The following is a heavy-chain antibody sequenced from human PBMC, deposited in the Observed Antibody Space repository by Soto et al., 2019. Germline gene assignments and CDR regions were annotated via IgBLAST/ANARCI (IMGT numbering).Heavy chain of an antibody. Sequence: SQTLSLTCAISGDSVSSNSAAWNWIRQSPSRGLEWLGRTYYRSKWYNDYAVSVKSRITINPDTSKNQFSLQLNSVTPEDTAVYYCARDRVYNWNYVNAFEIRGQGTMVTVSS. CDR2: TYYRSKWYN. J-gene: IGHJ3*02. CDR3: ARDRVYNWNYVNAFEI. V-gene: IGHV6-1*01. CDR1: GDSVSSNSAA. D-gene: IGHD1-7*01.